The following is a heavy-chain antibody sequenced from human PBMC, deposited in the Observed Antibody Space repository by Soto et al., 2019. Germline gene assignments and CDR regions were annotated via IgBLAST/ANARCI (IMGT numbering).Heavy chain of an antibody. Sequence: SETLSLTCTVSGGSISSGDYYWSWIRQPPGKGLEWIGYIYYSGSTYYNPSLKSRVTISVDTSKNQFSLKLSSVTAADTAVYYCARGGSPYYDILTGYYWSFKNDGMDVWGQGTTVTVSS. V-gene: IGHV4-30-4*02. CDR2: IYYSGST. CDR1: GGSISSGDYY. J-gene: IGHJ6*02. CDR3: ARGGSPYYDILTGYYWSFKNDGMDV. D-gene: IGHD3-9*01.